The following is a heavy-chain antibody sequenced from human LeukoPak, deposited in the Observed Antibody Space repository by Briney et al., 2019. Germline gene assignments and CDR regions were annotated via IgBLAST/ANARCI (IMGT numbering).Heavy chain of an antibody. Sequence: SVKVSCKASGYAFSSYAISWVRQAPGQGLEWMGRIIPILGIANYAQKFQGRVTITADKSTSTAYMELSSLRSEDTAVYYFARDRVDTPMAWYYFDYWGQGTLVTVSS. CDR1: GYAFSSYA. CDR3: ARDRVDTPMAWYYFDY. CDR2: IIPILGIA. V-gene: IGHV1-69*04. J-gene: IGHJ4*02. D-gene: IGHD5-18*01.